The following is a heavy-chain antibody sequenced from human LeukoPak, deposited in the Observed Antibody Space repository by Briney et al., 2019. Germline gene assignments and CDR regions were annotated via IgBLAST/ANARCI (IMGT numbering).Heavy chain of an antibody. CDR1: GYTLTDYY. D-gene: IGHD1-1*01. CDR2: INPSGGST. Sequence: ASVKVSCKASGYTLTDYYVHWVRQAPGQGLEWMGIINPSGGSTRYAQKFQGRVTVTRDTSTSTAYMELRSLRSDDTAVYYCAREFDVRTGTATYYYYMDVWGKGTTVTVSS. V-gene: IGHV1-46*01. CDR3: AREFDVRTGTATYYYYMDV. J-gene: IGHJ6*03.